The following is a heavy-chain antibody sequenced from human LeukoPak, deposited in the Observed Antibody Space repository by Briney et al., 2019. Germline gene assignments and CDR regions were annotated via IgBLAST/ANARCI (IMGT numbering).Heavy chain of an antibody. D-gene: IGHD2-2*01. V-gene: IGHV3-30*02. CDR3: AKDHCSSTSCSNLFDP. J-gene: IGHJ5*02. CDR2: ILYDGTIK. CDR1: GFPFSNYG. Sequence: PGGSLRLSCAASGFPFSNYGMHWVRQTPGKGLEGVAFILYDGTIKNYADSVKGRLTISRDNSKNTLFLQINSLRSEDTAVYHCAKDHCSSTSCSNLFDPWGQGTLVTVSS.